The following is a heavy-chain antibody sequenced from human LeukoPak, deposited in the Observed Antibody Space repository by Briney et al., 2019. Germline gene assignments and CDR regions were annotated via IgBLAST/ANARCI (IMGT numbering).Heavy chain of an antibody. CDR3: AKDQARWYDILTGYYGPFDY. J-gene: IGHJ4*02. D-gene: IGHD3-9*01. Sequence: GGSLRLSCAASGFTFSSYSMNWVRQAPGKALEWVSSLSSSSTYIFYADSVKGRFTISRDNAKNSLYLQMNSLRAEDTAVYYCAKDQARWYDILTGYYGPFDYWGQGTLVTVSS. CDR1: GFTFSSYS. CDR2: LSSSSTYI. V-gene: IGHV3-21*01.